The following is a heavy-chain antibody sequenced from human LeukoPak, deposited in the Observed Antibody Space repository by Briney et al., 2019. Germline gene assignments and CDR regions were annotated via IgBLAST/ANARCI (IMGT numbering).Heavy chain of an antibody. D-gene: IGHD4-17*01. J-gene: IGHJ4*02. V-gene: IGHV3-30-3*01. CDR1: GFTFSSYA. CDR2: ISYDGSNK. CDR3: ARDGLRYYFDY. Sequence: PPGGSLRLSCAASGFTFSSYAMHWVRQAPGKGLEWVAVISYDGSNKYYADSVKGRFTISRDNSKNTLYLQMNSLRAEDTAVYYCARDGLRYYFDYWGQGTLVTVSS.